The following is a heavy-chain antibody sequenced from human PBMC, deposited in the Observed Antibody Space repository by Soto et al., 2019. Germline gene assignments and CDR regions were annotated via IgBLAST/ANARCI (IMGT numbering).Heavy chain of an antibody. J-gene: IGHJ6*02. D-gene: IGHD6-6*01. V-gene: IGHV1-8*01. CDR2: MNPNSGNT. Sequence: ASVKVSFKASGYTFTSYDISWLRQANGQGLEWMGWMNPNSGNTGYAQKFQGRVTMTRNTSISTAYMELSSLRSEDTAVYYCPSCLAARRWGYYHYYGMDVWGEATTGTVCS. CDR1: GYTFTSYD. CDR3: PSCLAARRWGYYHYYGMDV.